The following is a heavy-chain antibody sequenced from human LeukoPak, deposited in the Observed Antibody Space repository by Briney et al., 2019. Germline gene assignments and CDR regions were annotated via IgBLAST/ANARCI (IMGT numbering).Heavy chain of an antibody. CDR2: IYHSGST. CDR1: GGSISNGGYS. D-gene: IGHD5-18*01. J-gene: IGHJ4*02. CDR3: ARHASQLWLPFDY. V-gene: IGHV4-30-2*03. Sequence: PSQTLSLTCAVSGGSISNGGYSWSWIRQPPGKGLEWIGYIYHSGSTYYNPSLKGRVTISVDTSKNQFSLKLSSVTAADTAVYYCARHASQLWLPFDYWGQGTLVTVSS.